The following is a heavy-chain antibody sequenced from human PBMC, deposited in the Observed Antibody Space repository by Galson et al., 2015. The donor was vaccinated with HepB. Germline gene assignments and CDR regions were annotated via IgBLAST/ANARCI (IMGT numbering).Heavy chain of an antibody. D-gene: IGHD2-2*01. CDR2: ISSSSSYI. J-gene: IGHJ5*02. V-gene: IGHV3-21*01. Sequence: SLRLSCAASGFTFSSYSMNWVRQAPGKGLEWVSSISSSSSYIYYADSVKGRFTISRDNAKNSLYLQMNSLRAEDTAVYYCARTLLKGSTNLNWFDPWGQGTLVTVSS. CDR3: ARTLLKGSTNLNWFDP. CDR1: GFTFSSYS.